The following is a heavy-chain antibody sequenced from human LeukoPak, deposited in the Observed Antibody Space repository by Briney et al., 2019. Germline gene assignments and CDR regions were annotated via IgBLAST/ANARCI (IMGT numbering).Heavy chain of an antibody. D-gene: IGHD5-18*01. Sequence: SQTLSLTCTVPGGSISSGGYYWSWIRQHPGKGLEWIGYIYYSGSTYYNPSLKSRVTISVDTSKNRFSLKLSSVTAADTAVYYCAREDTAMVDYWGQGTLVTVSS. J-gene: IGHJ4*02. V-gene: IGHV4-31*03. CDR2: IYYSGST. CDR3: AREDTAMVDY. CDR1: GGSISSGGYY.